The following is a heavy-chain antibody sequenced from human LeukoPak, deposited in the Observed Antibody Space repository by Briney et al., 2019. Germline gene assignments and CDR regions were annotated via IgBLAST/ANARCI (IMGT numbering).Heavy chain of an antibody. J-gene: IGHJ2*01. V-gene: IGHV3-11*01. D-gene: IGHD3-10*01. CDR3: ARRFYSSRSPWHFDL. CDR1: GFFFTEYF. Sequence: PGGSLRLSCAASGFFFTEYFFSWIRQAPGMGLEWVSYISDDGYTKYSADSVKGRFSVSRDNVKNIVILQMNSLRVEDTATYYCARRFYSSRSPWHFDLWGRGTLVTVSS. CDR2: ISDDGYTK.